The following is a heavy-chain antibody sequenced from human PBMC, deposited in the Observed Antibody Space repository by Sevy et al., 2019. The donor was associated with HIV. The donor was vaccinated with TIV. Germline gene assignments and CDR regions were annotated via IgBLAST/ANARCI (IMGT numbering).Heavy chain of an antibody. V-gene: IGHV1-2*06. D-gene: IGHD6-13*01. Sequence: ASVKVSCKASGYTFTGYYMHWVRQAPGQGLEWMGRINPNSGGTNYAQMFQGRVTMTRDTSISTAYMELSRLRSDDTAVYYCARDSGIYSSSWYLDYWGQGTLVTVSS. J-gene: IGHJ4*02. CDR2: INPNSGGT. CDR1: GYTFTGYY. CDR3: ARDSGIYSSSWYLDY.